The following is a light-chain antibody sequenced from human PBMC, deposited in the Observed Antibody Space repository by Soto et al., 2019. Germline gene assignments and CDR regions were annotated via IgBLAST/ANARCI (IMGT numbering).Light chain of an antibody. CDR3: SSYTSSSTLI. V-gene: IGLV2-14*01. CDR1: SSDVGGYKY. J-gene: IGLJ2*01. Sequence: QSALTQPASVSGSPGQSITISCTGTSSDVGGYKYVSWYQQHPGKAPKFMIYEVSNRPSGVSNRFSGSKSGNTASLTISGLQAEDEAVYYCSSYTSSSTLIFGGGTKVTVL. CDR2: EVS.